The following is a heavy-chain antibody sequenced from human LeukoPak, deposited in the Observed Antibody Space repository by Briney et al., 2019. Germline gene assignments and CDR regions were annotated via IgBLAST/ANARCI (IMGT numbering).Heavy chain of an antibody. J-gene: IGHJ4*02. Sequence: GGSLRLSCAASGFTFSSYSMNWVRQAPGRGLEWVSSISSSSSYIYNADSVKGRFTISRDNANNSLYLQMNSLRAEDTAVYYCARDSRMTTVTLYPDYWGQGTLVTVSS. CDR1: GFTFSSYS. CDR3: ARDSRMTTVTLYPDY. CDR2: ISSSSSYI. V-gene: IGHV3-21*01. D-gene: IGHD4-17*01.